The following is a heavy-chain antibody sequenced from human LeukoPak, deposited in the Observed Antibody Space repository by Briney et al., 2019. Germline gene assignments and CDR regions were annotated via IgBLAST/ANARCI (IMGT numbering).Heavy chain of an antibody. D-gene: IGHD4-23*01. V-gene: IGHV1-8*01. J-gene: IGHJ4*02. CDR2: MDPNSGNT. CDR3: ARAGRSMGVVSLDGY. Sequence: ASVKVSCKASGYTFTSHDINWVRQATGQGLEWMGWMDPNSGNTGYAQKFQGRVTMARNTSISTAYMELSSLRSEDTAVYYCARAGRSMGVVSLDGYWGQGTLVTVSS. CDR1: GYTFTSHD.